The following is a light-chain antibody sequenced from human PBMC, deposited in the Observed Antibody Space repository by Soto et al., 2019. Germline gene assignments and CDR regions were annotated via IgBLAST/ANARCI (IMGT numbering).Light chain of an antibody. J-gene: IGKJ3*01. Sequence: EIVLTQSPGTLSLSPGATATLSCRASQSVSSDYLAWFQQKSGQAPRLLIYGASSRATGIPDRFSGSGSGTDFTLTITRLEPEDFAVYYCHHYGKSPIYTFGPGTKVDFK. V-gene: IGKV3-20*01. CDR1: QSVSSDY. CDR2: GAS. CDR3: HHYGKSPIYT.